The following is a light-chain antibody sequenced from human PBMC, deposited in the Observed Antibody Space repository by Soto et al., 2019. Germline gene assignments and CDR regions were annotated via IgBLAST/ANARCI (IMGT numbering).Light chain of an antibody. J-gene: IGKJ4*01. CDR3: QQYNNRPPLT. Sequence: EIVMTQSPATLSVSPGERATLSCRASEGVSSNLAWYQQKPGQAPRLLMYGASTRASGIPARFSGSGSGTEFTLTISSLQSEDFAVYYCQQYNNRPPLTFGGGTKVEV. CDR1: EGVSSN. CDR2: GAS. V-gene: IGKV3-15*01.